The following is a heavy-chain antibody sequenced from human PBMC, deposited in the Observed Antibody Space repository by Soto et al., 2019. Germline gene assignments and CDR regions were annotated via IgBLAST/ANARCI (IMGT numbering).Heavy chain of an antibody. Sequence: QVQLMQSGAEVKKPGASVKFSCKASGDTFTEYYIHWVRQAPGQGLEWMGTVNPSGGHTTYAQHFLGRVTMTRDTATSTLYMELTRLTSEDTAVYYCARGGHVVVVTAALESWGQGTLVTVSS. D-gene: IGHD2-21*02. CDR1: GDTFTEYY. V-gene: IGHV1-46*01. CDR3: ARGGHVVVVTAALES. J-gene: IGHJ5*02. CDR2: VNPSGGHT.